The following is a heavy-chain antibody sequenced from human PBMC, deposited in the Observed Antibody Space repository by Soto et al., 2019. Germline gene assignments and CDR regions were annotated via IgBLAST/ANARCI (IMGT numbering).Heavy chain of an antibody. CDR3: ARVTSMVRGVIDNWFDP. CDR1: GGTFSSYA. CDR2: IIPMYGPA. Sequence: QVPLVQSGAEVKKPGSSVTVSCKASGGTFSSYAIHWVRQAPGQGLEWRGGIIPMYGPAKYAPRFQGRVTITADESTTTFYMELPILTSQDTAVYYCARVTSMVRGVIDNWFDPWGHGTLVTVSS. D-gene: IGHD3-10*01. J-gene: IGHJ5*02. V-gene: IGHV1-69*01.